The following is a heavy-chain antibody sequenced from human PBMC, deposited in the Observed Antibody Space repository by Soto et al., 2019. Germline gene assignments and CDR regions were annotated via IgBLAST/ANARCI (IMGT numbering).Heavy chain of an antibody. J-gene: IGHJ4*02. D-gene: IGHD6-19*01. Sequence: EVQLVESGGGLVQPGRSLRLSCAASGFTFDDYAMHWVRQAPGKGLEWVSGISWNSGSIGYADSVKGRFTISRDNAKNSLYLQMNSLRAEDTALHYCAKDIAVAGTFDYWGQGTLVTVSS. CDR1: GFTFDDYA. CDR2: ISWNSGSI. CDR3: AKDIAVAGTFDY. V-gene: IGHV3-9*01.